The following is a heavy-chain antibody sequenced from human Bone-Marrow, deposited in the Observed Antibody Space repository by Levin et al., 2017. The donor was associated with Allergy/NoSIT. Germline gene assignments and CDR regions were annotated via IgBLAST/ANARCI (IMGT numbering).Heavy chain of an antibody. D-gene: IGHD3-10*01. Sequence: GGSLRLSCAASGFTFSNYAMSWVRQSPGKGLEWVSVISGSGGATNYADSVEGRFAISRDKSKNTLYLQMDSLRVEDTAVYYCAKAHYGSGSSGSDFDMWGQGTMVTVSS. CDR1: GFTFSNYA. CDR2: ISGSGGAT. V-gene: IGHV3-23*01. CDR3: AKAHYGSGSSGSDFDM. J-gene: IGHJ3*02.